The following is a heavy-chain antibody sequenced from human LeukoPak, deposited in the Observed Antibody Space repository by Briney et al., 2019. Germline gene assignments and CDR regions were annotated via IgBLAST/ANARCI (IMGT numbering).Heavy chain of an antibody. CDR3: ARDQPGTYTLSGA. V-gene: IGHV3-30-3*01. CDR2: ISYDGSSI. CDR1: GFAFSSYA. Sequence: VQPGRSLRLSCAASGFAFSSYAMHWVRQAPSKGLEWVAFISYDGSSIYYADSVKGRFTISRDNSKNTLYLQMNSLRAEDTAVYFCARDQPGTYTLSGAWGQGTLVTVSS. J-gene: IGHJ5*02. D-gene: IGHD1-14*01.